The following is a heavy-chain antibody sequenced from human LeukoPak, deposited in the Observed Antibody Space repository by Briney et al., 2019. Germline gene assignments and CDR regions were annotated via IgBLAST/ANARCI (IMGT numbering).Heavy chain of an antibody. CDR2: IYYSGNT. D-gene: IGHD1-26*01. Sequence: SETLSLTCTVSGGSISSSGYYWAWIRQPAGKGLEWIGGIYYSGNTYYNPSLESRITLSVDTSKNQFSLKLSSVTAADSAVYYCARRNSGNYYGLFDPWGQGTLVTVSS. V-gene: IGHV4-39*01. CDR1: GGSISSSGYY. CDR3: ARRNSGNYYGLFDP. J-gene: IGHJ5*02.